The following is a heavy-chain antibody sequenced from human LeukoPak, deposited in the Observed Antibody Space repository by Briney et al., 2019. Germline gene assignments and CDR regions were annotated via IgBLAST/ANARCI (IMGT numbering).Heavy chain of an antibody. CDR3: ARELGRDGVGATDY. CDR2: ISYDGSNK. CDR1: GFTFSSYA. D-gene: IGHD1-26*01. Sequence: PGGSLRLSCAASGFTFSSYAMHWVRQAPGKGLEWVAVISYDGSNKYYADSVKGRFTISRDNSKNTLYLQMNSLRAEDTAVYYCARELGRDGVGATDYWGQGTLVTVSS. V-gene: IGHV3-30*04. J-gene: IGHJ4*02.